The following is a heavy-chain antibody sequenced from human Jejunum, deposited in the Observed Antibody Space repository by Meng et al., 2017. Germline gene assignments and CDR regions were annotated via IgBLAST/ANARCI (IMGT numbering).Heavy chain of an antibody. J-gene: IGHJ3*02. CDR3: ARAMSESTIAVAGTRGALDI. V-gene: IGHV3-33*02. Sequence: GESVKISCAASGFTFSTYAMHWVRQAPGKGLDWLAVIWNDGSNKYYAETAQGRFTISRDNSKNTLFLQMSSLRVEDTAVYYCARAMSESTIAVAGTRGALDIWGQGTMVTVSS. CDR2: IWNDGSNK. D-gene: IGHD6-19*01. CDR1: GFTFSTYA.